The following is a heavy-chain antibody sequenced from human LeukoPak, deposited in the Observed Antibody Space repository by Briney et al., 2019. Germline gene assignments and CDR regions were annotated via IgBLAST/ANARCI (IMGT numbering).Heavy chain of an antibody. CDR1: GFTFDDYA. V-gene: IGHV3-9*01. D-gene: IGHD4-23*01. J-gene: IGHJ4*02. CDR2: ISWNSGSI. Sequence: TGGSLRLSCAASGFTFDDYAMHWVRQAPGKGLEWVSGISWNSGSIGYADSVKGRFTISRDNAKNSLYLQMNSLRAEDTALYYCAKDRDYGGNSGIDYWGQGTLVTVSS. CDR3: AKDRDYGGNSGIDY.